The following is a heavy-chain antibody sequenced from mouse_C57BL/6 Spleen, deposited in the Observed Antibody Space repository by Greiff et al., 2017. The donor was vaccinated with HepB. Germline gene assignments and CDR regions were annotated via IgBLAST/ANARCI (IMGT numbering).Heavy chain of an antibody. CDR1: GYAFTNYL. CDR3: ARAYDYARFAY. J-gene: IGHJ3*01. D-gene: IGHD2-4*01. V-gene: IGHV1-54*01. Sequence: VQLQQSGAELVRPGTSVKVSCKASGYAFTNYLIEWVKQRPGQGLEWIGVINPGSGGTNYNEKFKGKATLTADKSSSTAYMQLSSLTSEDSAVYFCARAYDYARFAYWGQRTLVTVSA. CDR2: INPGSGGT.